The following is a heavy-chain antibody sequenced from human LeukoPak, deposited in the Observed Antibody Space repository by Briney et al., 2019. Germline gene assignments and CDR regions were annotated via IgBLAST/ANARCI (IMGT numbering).Heavy chain of an antibody. Sequence: SETLSLTCTVSGGSISSGSYYWSWIRQPAGKGLEWIGRIYTSGSTNYNPSLKSRVTISVDTSKNQFSPKLSSVTAADTAVYYCARDLYYDSSGYSPSYFDYWGQGTLVTVSS. CDR3: ARDLYYDSSGYSPSYFDY. V-gene: IGHV4-61*02. CDR2: IYTSGST. J-gene: IGHJ4*02. CDR1: GGSISSGSYY. D-gene: IGHD3-22*01.